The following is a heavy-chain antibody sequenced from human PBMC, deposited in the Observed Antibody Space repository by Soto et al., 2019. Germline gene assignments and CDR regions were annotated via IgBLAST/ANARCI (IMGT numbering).Heavy chain of an antibody. V-gene: IGHV4-39*01. Sequence: QLQLQESGPGLVKPSETLSLTCTVSGGSISSSSYYWGWIRQPPGKGLEWIGSIYYSGSTYYNPSLKSRVTISVDTSKNQFSLKLSSVTAADTAVYYCARHARTTVTPRDWFDPWGQGTLVTVSS. D-gene: IGHD4-17*01. CDR1: GGSISSSSYY. CDR2: IYYSGST. CDR3: ARHARTTVTPRDWFDP. J-gene: IGHJ5*02.